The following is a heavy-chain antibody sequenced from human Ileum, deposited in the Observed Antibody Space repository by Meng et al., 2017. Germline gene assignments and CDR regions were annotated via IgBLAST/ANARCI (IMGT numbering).Heavy chain of an antibody. CDR2: IYYSGNT. Sequence: QWRLQRSGPVLVRPSGTLSLPCTVSGGSVSSSWSWIRQPPGKGLEWIGHIYYSGNTNYNPSLKSRVTISVDTSKNQFSLKLSSVTAADTAVYFCARDRRDSSGWFYFDYWAQGTLVTVSS. J-gene: IGHJ4*02. CDR3: ARDRRDSSGWFYFDY. CDR1: GGSVSSS. D-gene: IGHD6-19*01. V-gene: IGHV4-59*02.